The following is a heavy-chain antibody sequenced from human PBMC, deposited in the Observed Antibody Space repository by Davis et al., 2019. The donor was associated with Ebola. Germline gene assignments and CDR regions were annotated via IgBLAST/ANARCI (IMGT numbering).Heavy chain of an antibody. V-gene: IGHV4-34*01. CDR3: ASPHQIRGKDCFDS. CDR1: GGPLSDYY. CDR2: INHRGRT. Sequence: PSETLSLTCAVYGGPLSDYYWSWIRQTPGKGLEWIGEINHRGRTKYNPSPKSRATLSIDTSRKQISLKLTSLTAADSAVYYCASPHQIRGKDCFDSWGQGTLVTVSS. D-gene: IGHD2-2*01. J-gene: IGHJ4*02.